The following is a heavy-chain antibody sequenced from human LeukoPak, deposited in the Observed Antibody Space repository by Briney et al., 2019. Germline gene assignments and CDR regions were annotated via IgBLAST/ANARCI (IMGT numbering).Heavy chain of an antibody. J-gene: IGHJ4*02. CDR2: IIPILGIA. V-gene: IGHV1-69*04. Sequence: ASVKVSCEASGGTFSSYAISWVRQAPGQGLEWMGRIIPILGIANYAQKFQGRVTITADKSTSTAYMELSSLRSEDTAVYYCARSDYGDYERGFFDYWGQGTLVTVSS. CDR3: ARSDYGDYERGFFDY. D-gene: IGHD4-17*01. CDR1: GGTFSSYA.